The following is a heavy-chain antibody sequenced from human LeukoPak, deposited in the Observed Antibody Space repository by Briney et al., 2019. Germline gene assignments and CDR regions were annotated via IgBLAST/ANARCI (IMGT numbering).Heavy chain of an antibody. V-gene: IGHV3-23*01. CDR2: ISGSGGST. D-gene: IGHD6-13*01. Sequence: GGSLRLSCAASGFTFSSYAMSRVRQAPGKGLEWVSAISGSGGSTYYADSVKGRFTISRDNSKNTLYLQMNSLRAEDTAVYYCAKLPYSSSPSSRRLNWFDPWGQGTLVTVSS. J-gene: IGHJ5*02. CDR3: AKLPYSSSPSSRRLNWFDP. CDR1: GFTFSSYA.